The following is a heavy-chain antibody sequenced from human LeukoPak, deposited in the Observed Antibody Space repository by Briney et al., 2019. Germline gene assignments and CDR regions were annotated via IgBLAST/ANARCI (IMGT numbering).Heavy chain of an antibody. D-gene: IGHD3-10*01. Sequence: GGSLRLSCAASGFSVSSNYMSWVRQAPGKGLEWVSVIYSGGSTYYADSVKGRFTISRDNSKNTLYLQMNSLRAEDTAVYYCAKDGGFWPSGAYYWGQGTLVTVSS. CDR3: AKDGGFWPSGAYY. CDR1: GFSVSSNY. J-gene: IGHJ4*02. V-gene: IGHV3-53*01. CDR2: IYSGGST.